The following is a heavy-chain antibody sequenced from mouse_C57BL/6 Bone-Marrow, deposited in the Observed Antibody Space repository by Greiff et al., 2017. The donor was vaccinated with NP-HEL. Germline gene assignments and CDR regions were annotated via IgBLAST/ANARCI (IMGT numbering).Heavy chain of an antibody. CDR3: ANSPHYYGSSGGFAY. J-gene: IGHJ3*01. Sequence: EVKLVESGGDLVKPGGSLKLSCAASGFTFSSYGMSWVRQTPDKRLEWVATISSGGSYNYYPDSVKGRFTISRDNAKNTLYLQMSSLKSEDTAMYYCANSPHYYGSSGGFAYWGQGTLVTVSA. CDR1: GFTFSSYG. D-gene: IGHD1-1*01. V-gene: IGHV5-6*01. CDR2: ISSGGSYN.